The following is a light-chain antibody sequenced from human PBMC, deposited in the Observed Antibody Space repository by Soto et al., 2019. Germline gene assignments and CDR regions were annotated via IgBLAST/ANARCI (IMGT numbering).Light chain of an antibody. CDR1: SSDIGAGYD. CDR3: QSYHSSLRGSGG. CDR2: GNS. J-gene: IGLJ1*01. V-gene: IGLV1-40*01. Sequence: QSVLTQPRSVSGSPGQRVTISCTGSSSDIGAGYDVHWYQQLAGKAPKLLIYGNSNRPSGVPDRFSGSKSGNSASLSITGLQAEDEACYYCQSYHSSLRGSGGFGTGTKPTVL.